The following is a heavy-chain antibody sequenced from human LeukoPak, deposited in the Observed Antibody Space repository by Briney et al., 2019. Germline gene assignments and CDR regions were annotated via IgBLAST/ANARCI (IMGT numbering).Heavy chain of an antibody. Sequence: PGGSLRLSCAASGFTFSSYWMSWVRQAPGKGLEWVANIKQDGSEKYYVDSVKGRFTISRDNAKNSLYLQMNSLRAEDTAVYYCVSLANGYYDRAFDIWGQGTMVTVSS. CDR1: GFTFSSYW. CDR2: IKQDGSEK. V-gene: IGHV3-7*01. CDR3: VSLANGYYDRAFDI. D-gene: IGHD3-9*01. J-gene: IGHJ3*02.